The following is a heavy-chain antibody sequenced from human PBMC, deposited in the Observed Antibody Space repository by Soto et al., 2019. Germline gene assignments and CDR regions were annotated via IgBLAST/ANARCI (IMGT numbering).Heavy chain of an antibody. CDR3: AREVFNSGNLDP. J-gene: IGHJ5*02. CDR1: GFTLSDYS. D-gene: IGHD3-10*01. CDR2: IDSSSRII. Sequence: PGGSLRLSCAASGFTLSDYSMNWVRQAPGKGLEWVSYIDSSSRIIYYAESVKGRFTISRDNAKNLLFLQMNSLRADDTAVYYCAREVFNSGNLDPWGQGTLVTVSS. V-gene: IGHV3-48*01.